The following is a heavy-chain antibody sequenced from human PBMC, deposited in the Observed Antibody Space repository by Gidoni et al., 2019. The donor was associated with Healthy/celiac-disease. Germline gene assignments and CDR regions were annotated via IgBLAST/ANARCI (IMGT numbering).Heavy chain of an antibody. CDR1: GYIFSNYA. CDR3: ARGYSSSSGPLWYFDY. J-gene: IGHJ4*02. Sequence: QGQLVQSGSELKKPGASVKVSCKPSGYIFSNYAMNWGRQAPGQGLEWMGWINTNTGNPTYAQGFTGRFVFSLDTSVYTAYLQISSLKAEDTAVYYCARGYSSSSGPLWYFDYWGQGTLVTVSS. CDR2: INTNTGNP. V-gene: IGHV7-4-1*02. D-gene: IGHD6-13*01.